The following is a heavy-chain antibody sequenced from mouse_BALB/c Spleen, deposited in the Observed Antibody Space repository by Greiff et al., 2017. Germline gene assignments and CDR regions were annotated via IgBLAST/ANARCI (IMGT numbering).Heavy chain of an antibody. V-gene: IGHV8-12*01. J-gene: IGHJ3*01. CDR2: IYWDDDK. CDR3: ARPAYYGSFAY. Sequence: QVTLKVCGPGILQPSQTLSLTCSFSGFSLSTSGMGVSWIRQPSGKGLEWLAHIYWDDDKRYNPSLKSRLTISKDTSSNQVFLKITSVDTADTATYYCARPAYYGSFAYWGQGTLVTVSA. D-gene: IGHD2-10*01. CDR1: GFSLSTSGMG.